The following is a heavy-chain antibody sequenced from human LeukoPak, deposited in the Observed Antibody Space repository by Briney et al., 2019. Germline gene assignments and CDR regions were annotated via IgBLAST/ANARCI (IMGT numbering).Heavy chain of an antibody. CDR3: ARDTGIAVAGSNY. Sequence: GGSLRLSCAASGFIFSSYEMNWVRQAPGKGLEWVSYISESGSTIYYADSVKGRFTISRDNTKNSLSLQMTSLRAEDTAVYYCARDTGIAVAGSNYWGQGTLVTVSS. D-gene: IGHD6-19*01. CDR1: GFIFSSYE. J-gene: IGHJ4*02. CDR2: ISESGSTI. V-gene: IGHV3-48*03.